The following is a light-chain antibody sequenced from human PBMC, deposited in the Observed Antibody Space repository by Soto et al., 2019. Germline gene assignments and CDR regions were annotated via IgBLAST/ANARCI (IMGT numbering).Light chain of an antibody. J-gene: IGKJ3*01. CDR3: QQRSNWPLT. Sequence: EIVLTQSPATLSLSPGERATLSCRASQSVSSYLAWYQQKPGQAPRLLIYDASNRATGIPARFSGSGSGTDFTLTISSLEPEDVAVYDWQQRSNWPLTFGPGTKVDIK. V-gene: IGKV3-11*01. CDR1: QSVSSY. CDR2: DAS.